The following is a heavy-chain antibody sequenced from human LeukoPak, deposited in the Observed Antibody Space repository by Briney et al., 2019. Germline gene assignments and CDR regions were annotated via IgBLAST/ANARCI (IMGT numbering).Heavy chain of an antibody. CDR2: ITSGGDGT. Sequence: PGGSLRLSCAVSGIRFSNYAMSWVRQAPGKGLEWVSAITSGGDGTHYADSVMGRFTISRDNSRNTLSLQMSSLRGEDTAIYYCAKHEYKGGGYWTDAFDYWGQGTLVTVSS. J-gene: IGHJ4*02. CDR3: AKHEYKGGGYWTDAFDY. V-gene: IGHV3-23*01. CDR1: GIRFSNYA. D-gene: IGHD1-1*01.